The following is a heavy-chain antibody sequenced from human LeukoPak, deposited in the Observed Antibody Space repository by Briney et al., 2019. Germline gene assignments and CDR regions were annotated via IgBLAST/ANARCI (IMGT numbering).Heavy chain of an antibody. CDR2: IYYSGST. CDR3: ARALSRELLRDMYYFDY. Sequence: SETLSLTCTVSGGSISSGDYYWSWIRQPPGKGLEWIGYIYYSGSTYYNPSLKSRVTISVDTSKNQFSLKLSSVTAADTAVYYCARALSRELLRDMYYFDYWGQGTLVTVSS. V-gene: IGHV4-30-4*08. J-gene: IGHJ4*02. CDR1: GGSISSGDYY. D-gene: IGHD1-26*01.